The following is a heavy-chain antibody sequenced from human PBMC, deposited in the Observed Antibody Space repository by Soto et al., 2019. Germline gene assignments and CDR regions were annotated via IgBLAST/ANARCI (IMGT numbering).Heavy chain of an antibody. Sequence: QVQLVQSGAEVKKPGSSVKVSCKASGGTFSSYTISWVRQAPGQGLEWMGRIIPILGIANYAQKFQGRVTITADKSTSTADLELSSLRSEDTAVYYCARDGYNYGEGQPWGQGTLVTVSS. CDR3: ARDGYNYGEGQP. J-gene: IGHJ1*01. V-gene: IGHV1-69*08. CDR2: IIPILGIA. D-gene: IGHD5-12*01. CDR1: GGTFSSYT.